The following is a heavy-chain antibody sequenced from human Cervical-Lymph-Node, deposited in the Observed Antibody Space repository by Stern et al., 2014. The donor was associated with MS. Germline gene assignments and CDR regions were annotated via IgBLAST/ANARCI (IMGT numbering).Heavy chain of an antibody. D-gene: IGHD1-7*01. CDR1: GYSFTSYW. J-gene: IGHJ4*02. CDR2: ISPVDSDA. V-gene: IGHV5-51*01. CDR3: ARQLSNEELDY. Sequence: EVQLVQSGAEVKKPGESLKISCKGSGYSFTSYWIAWVRQMPGKGLEWMGIISPVDSDARYSPSCQGQVTFSADKSVGTAYVQWNRLKATDTAMYYCARQLSNEELDYWGQGTLVSVSS.